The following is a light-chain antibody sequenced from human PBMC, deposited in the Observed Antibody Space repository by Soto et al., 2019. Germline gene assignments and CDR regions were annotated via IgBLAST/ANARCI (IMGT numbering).Light chain of an antibody. J-gene: IGLJ1*01. CDR1: INDIGSYHY. Sequence: QSALTQPASVSGSPGQSITISCTGTINDIGSYHYVAWYQHHPGKAPKLIIYEVTHRPSGVSNRFSGSKSGNTASLTISGLQAEDEADYYCSSYTTTSSIYVFGTGTKGTAL. V-gene: IGLV2-14*01. CDR2: EVT. CDR3: SSYTTTSSIYV.